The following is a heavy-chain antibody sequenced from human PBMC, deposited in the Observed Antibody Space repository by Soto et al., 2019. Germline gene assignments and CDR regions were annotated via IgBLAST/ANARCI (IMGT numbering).Heavy chain of an antibody. Sequence: PGGSLRLSCAASGFSFSSYAMHWVRQAPGKGLEWVAVISYDGSNRYYADSVKGRFTISRDNSKNTLYLQMNSLRAEDTAVYYCARERPDYYGSGSYNLNYYYYGMDVWGQGTTVTVSS. J-gene: IGHJ6*02. D-gene: IGHD3-10*01. CDR1: GFSFSSYA. V-gene: IGHV3-30-3*01. CDR3: ARERPDYYGSGSYNLNYYYYGMDV. CDR2: ISYDGSNR.